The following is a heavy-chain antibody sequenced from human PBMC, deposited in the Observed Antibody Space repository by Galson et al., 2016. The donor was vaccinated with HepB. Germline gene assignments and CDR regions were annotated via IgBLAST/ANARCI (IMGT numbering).Heavy chain of an antibody. J-gene: IGHJ4*02. CDR1: GASISSTDW. CDR2: VYQNGNT. Sequence: TLSLTCAVSGASISSTDWWSWVRQPPGKGLEWIGEVYQNGNTNYKPSLKSRVTISVDKSKNQFSLRLSSVTAADTAVYYCARFWNGNYCDYWGQGTLVTVSS. D-gene: IGHD3-3*01. V-gene: IGHV4-4*02. CDR3: ARFWNGNYCDY.